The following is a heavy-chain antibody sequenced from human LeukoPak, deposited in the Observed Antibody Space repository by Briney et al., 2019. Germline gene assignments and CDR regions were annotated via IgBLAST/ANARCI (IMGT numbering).Heavy chain of an antibody. CDR2: ISAYNGNT. J-gene: IGHJ6*02. D-gene: IGHD3-3*01. Sequence: ASVKVSCTASGYTFTSYGISWVRQAPGQGLEWMGWISAYNGNTNYAQKLQGRVTMTTDTSTSTAYMELRSLRSDDTAVYYCARDYDFWSGYKTYYYYGMDVWGQGTTVTVSS. CDR3: ARDYDFWSGYKTYYYYGMDV. CDR1: GYTFTSYG. V-gene: IGHV1-18*01.